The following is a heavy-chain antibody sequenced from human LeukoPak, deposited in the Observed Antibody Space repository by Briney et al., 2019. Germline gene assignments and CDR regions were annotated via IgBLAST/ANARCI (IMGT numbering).Heavy chain of an antibody. CDR3: ARDAYSSGWYRSFDD. J-gene: IGHJ4*02. V-gene: IGHV3-53*01. D-gene: IGHD6-19*01. Sequence: GGSLRLSCAASGFTVSNNYMSWVRQAPGKGLEWVSVIYGGGSTYYAGSVKGRFTMSRDNSKNTLYLQMNSLRAEDTAVYYCARDAYSSGWYRSFDDWGQGTLVTVSS. CDR1: GFTVSNNY. CDR2: IYGGGST.